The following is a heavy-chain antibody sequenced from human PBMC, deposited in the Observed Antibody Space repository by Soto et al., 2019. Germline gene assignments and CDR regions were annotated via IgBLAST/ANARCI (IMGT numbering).Heavy chain of an antibody. V-gene: IGHV3-23*01. CDR3: AADIVVVPAAHMPSP. J-gene: IGHJ5*02. Sequence: GGSLRLSCAASGFTFSSYAMSWVRQAPGKGLEWVSAISGSGGSTYYADSVKGRFTISRDNSKNTLYLQMNSLRAEGTAVYYCAADIVVVPAAHMPSPWGQGTLVTVSS. D-gene: IGHD2-2*01. CDR1: GFTFSSYA. CDR2: ISGSGGST.